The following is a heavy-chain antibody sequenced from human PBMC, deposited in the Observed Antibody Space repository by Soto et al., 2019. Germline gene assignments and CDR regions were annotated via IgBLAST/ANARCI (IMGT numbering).Heavy chain of an antibody. CDR3: ARDKGDGSGSYYGY. D-gene: IGHD3-10*01. V-gene: IGHV1-18*01. CDR1: GGIFSDFS. J-gene: IGHJ4*02. CDR2: ISAYNGNT. Sequence: ASVKVSCKASGGIFSDFSFSWVRQAPGQGLEWMGWISAYNGNTNYAQKLQGRVTMTTDTSTSTAYMELRSLRSDDTAVYYCARDKGDGSGSYYGYWGQGTLVTVSS.